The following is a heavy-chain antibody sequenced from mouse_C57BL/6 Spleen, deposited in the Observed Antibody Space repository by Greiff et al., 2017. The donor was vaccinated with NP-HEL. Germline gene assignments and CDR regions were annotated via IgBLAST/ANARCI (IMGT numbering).Heavy chain of an antibody. Sequence: VQLQQSGAELVKPGASVKISCKASGYAFSSYWMNWVKQRPGKGLEWIGQIYPGDGDTNYNGKFKGKATLTADKSSSTAYMQLSSLTSEDSAVYFCARPLLWDYAMDYWGQGTSVTVSS. CDR2: IYPGDGDT. CDR1: GYAFSSYW. D-gene: IGHD2-1*01. J-gene: IGHJ4*01. CDR3: ARPLLWDYAMDY. V-gene: IGHV1-80*01.